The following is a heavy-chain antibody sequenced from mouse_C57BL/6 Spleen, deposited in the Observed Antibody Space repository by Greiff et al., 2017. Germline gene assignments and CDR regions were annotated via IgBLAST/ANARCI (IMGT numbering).Heavy chain of an antibody. V-gene: IGHV3-6*01. CDR3: ARVALSAEGAMDY. CDR2: ISNDGSN. Sequence: EVQLQQSGPGLVKPSQSLSLTCSVTGYSITSGYYWNWIRQFPGNKLEWMGYISNDGSNNYHPSLKNRISITRDTSKNQVFLKLNSVTTEDTATYYWARVALSAEGAMDYWGQGTSVTVSS. CDR1: GYSITSGYY. J-gene: IGHJ4*01.